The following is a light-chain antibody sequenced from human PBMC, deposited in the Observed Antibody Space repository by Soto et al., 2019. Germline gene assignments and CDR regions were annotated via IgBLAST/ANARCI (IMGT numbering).Light chain of an antibody. V-gene: IGKV3-15*01. J-gene: IGKJ1*01. CDR1: QSVGNN. Sequence: EIVMTQSPATLSVSPGERTTLSCRASQSVGNNLAWYQQRPGQAPRLLIYGAYTRATGIPARFSGSGSGTDFTLTISSLQPDDFATYYCQQYNSYSRTFGQGTKVDIK. CDR2: GAY. CDR3: QQYNSYSRT.